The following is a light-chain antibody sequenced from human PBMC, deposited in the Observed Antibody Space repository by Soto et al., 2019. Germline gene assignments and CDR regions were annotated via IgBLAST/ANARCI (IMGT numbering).Light chain of an antibody. CDR1: ISDIGGYNY. J-gene: IGLJ2*01. V-gene: IGLV2-14*01. CDR2: DVT. CDR3: SSYTSSNSHVI. Sequence: QSALTQPASVSGSPGQSITISCTGTISDIGGYNYVSWYRQHPGKAPKLMIYDVTNRPSGVSNRFSGSKSGNTASLTISGLQAEDEADYYCSSYTSSNSHVIFGGGTQLTVL.